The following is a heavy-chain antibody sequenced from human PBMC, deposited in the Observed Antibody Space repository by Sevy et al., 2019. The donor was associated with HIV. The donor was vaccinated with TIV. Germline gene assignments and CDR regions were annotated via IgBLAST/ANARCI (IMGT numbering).Heavy chain of an antibody. V-gene: IGHV3-11*01. CDR3: ARDGTSCWDYYYYYGMDV. CDR1: GFTFSDYY. CDR2: ISSSGSTI. J-gene: IGHJ6*02. Sequence: GGSLRLSCAASGFTFSDYYMSWIRQAPGKGLEWVSYISSSGSTIYYADSVKGRFTISRDNAKNSLYLQMNSLRAEDTAVYYCARDGTSCWDYYYYYGMDVWGQGTTVTVSS. D-gene: IGHD2-2*01.